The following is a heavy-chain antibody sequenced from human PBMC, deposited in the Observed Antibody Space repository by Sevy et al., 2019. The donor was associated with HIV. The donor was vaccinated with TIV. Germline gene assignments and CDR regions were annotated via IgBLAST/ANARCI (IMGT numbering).Heavy chain of an antibody. D-gene: IGHD3-10*01. CDR1: GFTFSNYA. J-gene: IGHJ4*02. CDR2: LSSDNAGST. V-gene: IGHV3-64*04. CDR3: VRDRPVSGTTQLDY. Sequence: GGSLRLSCSASGFTFSNYAMHWVRQAPGKGLEYVSGLSSDNAGSTYYADSVNGRFTISRDNSKNTLYLQMNSLRAEDTAVYYCVRDRPVSGTTQLDYWGQGTLVTVSS.